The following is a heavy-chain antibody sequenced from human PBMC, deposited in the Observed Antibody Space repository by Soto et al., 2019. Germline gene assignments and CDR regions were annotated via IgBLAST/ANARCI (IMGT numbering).Heavy chain of an antibody. D-gene: IGHD3-10*01. V-gene: IGHV1-3*01. CDR2: INAGNGNT. J-gene: IGHJ4*02. CDR3: ARGAGYYGSGSYLGN. CDR1: GYTLTSYA. Sequence: QVQLVQSGAEVKKPGASVKVSCKASGYTLTSYAMHWVRQAPGQRLEWMGWINAGNGNTKYSQKFQGRVTITRDTSASTAYMELSSLRSEDTAVYYCARGAGYYGSGSYLGNWGQGTLVTVSS.